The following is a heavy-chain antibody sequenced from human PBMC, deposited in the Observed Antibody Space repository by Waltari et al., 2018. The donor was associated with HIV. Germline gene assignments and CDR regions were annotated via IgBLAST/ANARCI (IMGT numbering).Heavy chain of an antibody. CDR3: ARQMGIAAAGTAFDI. J-gene: IGHJ3*02. Sequence: QLQLQESGPGLVKPSETLSLTCTVSGGSISSSSYYWGWIRQPPGKGLEWIGSIYYSGSTYYNPSLKSRVTISVDTSKNQFSLKLSSVTAADTAVYYCARQMGIAAAGTAFDIWGQGTMVTVSS. D-gene: IGHD6-13*01. CDR1: GGSISSSSYY. V-gene: IGHV4-39*01. CDR2: IYYSGST.